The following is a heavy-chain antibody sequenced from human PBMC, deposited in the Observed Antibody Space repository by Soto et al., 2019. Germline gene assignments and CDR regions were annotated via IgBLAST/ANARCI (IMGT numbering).Heavy chain of an antibody. Sequence: EVQLLESGGGLVQPGGSLRLSCAASGFTFSSYAMSWVRQAPGKGLEWVSAITGSGSSTYYADSLKGRSTISRDNSKKTLYLQMNSLRVEDTAVYYCAKVKDIVGGYLDYWGQGTLVTVSS. CDR1: GFTFSSYA. CDR2: ITGSGSST. J-gene: IGHJ4*02. V-gene: IGHV3-23*01. CDR3: AKVKDIVGGYLDY. D-gene: IGHD2-15*01.